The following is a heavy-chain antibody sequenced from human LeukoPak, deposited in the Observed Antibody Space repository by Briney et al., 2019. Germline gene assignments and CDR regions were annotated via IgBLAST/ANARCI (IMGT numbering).Heavy chain of an antibody. J-gene: IGHJ4*02. CDR1: GGSFSTYY. CDR3: ASHIYRGSFDY. D-gene: IGHD3-10*01. CDR2: IYYSGNT. Sequence: SETLSLKCAVYGGSFSTYYWSWIRQPPGKGLEWIGYIYYSGNTNYNPSLKSRVAISVDTSKNQFSLRLSSVTAADTAVYYCASHIYRGSFDYWGQGTLVTVSS. V-gene: IGHV4-59*08.